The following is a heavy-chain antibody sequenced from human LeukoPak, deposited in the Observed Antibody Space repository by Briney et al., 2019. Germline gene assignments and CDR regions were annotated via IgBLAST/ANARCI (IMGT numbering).Heavy chain of an antibody. CDR1: GFTFSSYS. D-gene: IGHD6-13*01. J-gene: IGHJ6*02. V-gene: IGHV3-21*01. CDR3: ARESSSSWTLGYYYYGMDV. Sequence: GVLRLSCAASGFTFSSYSMNWVRQAPGKGLEWVSSTSSSSNYIYYADSVKGRFTISRDNAKNSLYLQMNSLRAEDTAVYYCARESSSSWTLGYYYYGMDVWGQGTTVTVSS. CDR2: TSSSSNYI.